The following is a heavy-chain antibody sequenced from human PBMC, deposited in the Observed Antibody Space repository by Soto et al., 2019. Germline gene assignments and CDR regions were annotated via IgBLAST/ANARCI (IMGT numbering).Heavy chain of an antibody. V-gene: IGHV1-8*01. J-gene: IGHJ4*02. Sequence: GASVKVSCKASGYTFSNYDMNCVRQATGQGPEWIGWMNPNTGDTGYAQKFQGRVTMTRDISTNTAYMELSSLRYEDTAVYYCAKVSRRGASIDYDYWGQGTVVTVPQ. D-gene: IGHD3-22*01. CDR3: AKVSRRGASIDYDY. CDR2: MNPNTGDT. CDR1: GYTFSNYD.